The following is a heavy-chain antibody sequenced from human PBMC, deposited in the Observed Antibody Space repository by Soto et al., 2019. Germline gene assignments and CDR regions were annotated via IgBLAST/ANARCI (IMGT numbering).Heavy chain of an antibody. CDR2: INTDGGSS. CDR3: AREAGYCSRTSCYRRAFDT. V-gene: IGHV3-74*03. D-gene: IGHD2-2*01. CDR1: GFTFSGHW. J-gene: IGHJ3*02. Sequence: EVQLVESGGDLVQPGGSLRLSCAASGFTFSGHWMHWVRQVPGKGLEWVSRINTDGGSSAYADSVKGRFTTSRDNAKNTLYLQMNGLRAEDTAVYYCAREAGYCSRTSCYRRAFDTWGQGTTVTVS.